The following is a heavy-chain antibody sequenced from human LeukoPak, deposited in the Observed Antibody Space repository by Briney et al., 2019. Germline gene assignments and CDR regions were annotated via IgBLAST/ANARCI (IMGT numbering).Heavy chain of an antibody. CDR1: GFTFSSYA. D-gene: IGHD3-10*01. J-gene: IGHJ4*02. V-gene: IGHV3-30*04. CDR3: AKPDYGSGSYLNY. Sequence: GRSLRLSCAASGFTFSSYAMHWVRQAPGKGLEWVAVISYDGSNKYYADSVKGRFTISRDNSKNSLYLQMNSLRAEDTAVYYCAKPDYGSGSYLNYWGQGTLVTVSS. CDR2: ISYDGSNK.